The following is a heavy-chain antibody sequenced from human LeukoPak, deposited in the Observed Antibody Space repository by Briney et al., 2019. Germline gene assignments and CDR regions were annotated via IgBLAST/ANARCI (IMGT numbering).Heavy chain of an antibody. D-gene: IGHD3-10*01. V-gene: IGHV4-34*01. CDR3: ARRRITMVRGVILYYMDV. CDR1: GGSFSGYY. J-gene: IGHJ6*03. CDR2: INHGGSI. Sequence: KPSETLSLTCAVYGGSFSGYYWSWIRQPPGKGLEWIGEINHGGSINYNPSLKSRVTISVDTSKNQFSLRLSSVTAADTAVYYCARRRITMVRGVILYYMDVWGKGTTVTVSS.